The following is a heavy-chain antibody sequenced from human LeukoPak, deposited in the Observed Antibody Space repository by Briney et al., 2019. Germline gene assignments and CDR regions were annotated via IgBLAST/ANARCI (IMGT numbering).Heavy chain of an antibody. J-gene: IGHJ6*03. CDR2: MSSNGSKK. CDR1: GFTFNGYS. D-gene: IGHD4-17*01. CDR3: ARDTTEYYYYYMDV. V-gene: IGHV3-30*14. Sequence: GGSLRLSCAASGFTFNGYSMHWVRQAPGNGLEWVAVMSSNGSKKYYADSVKGRFTISRDNSKNTLYLQMNSLRAEDTAVYYCARDTTEYYYYYMDVWGKGTTVTVSS.